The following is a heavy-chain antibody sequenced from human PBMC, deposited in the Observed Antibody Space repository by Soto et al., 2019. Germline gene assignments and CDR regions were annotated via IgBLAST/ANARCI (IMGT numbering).Heavy chain of an antibody. Sequence: PSETLSLTCTVSGGSISSGDYYWSWIRQPPGKGLVWIGYIYYSGSTYYNPSLKSRVTISVDTSKNQFSLKLSSVTAADTAVYYCARAIGRYYDFWSGQRNWFDPWGQGTLVTVSS. CDR3: ARAIGRYYDFWSGQRNWFDP. D-gene: IGHD3-3*01. V-gene: IGHV4-30-4*01. CDR2: IYYSGST. CDR1: GGSISSGDYY. J-gene: IGHJ5*02.